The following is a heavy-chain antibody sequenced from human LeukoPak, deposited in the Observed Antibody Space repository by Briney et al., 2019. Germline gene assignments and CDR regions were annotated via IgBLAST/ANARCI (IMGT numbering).Heavy chain of an antibody. CDR1: GFTFSSYG. J-gene: IGHJ1*01. D-gene: IGHD4-17*01. V-gene: IGHV3-30*18. CDR2: ISYDESNK. Sequence: GGSLRLSCAASGFTFSSYGMHWVRQAPGKGLEWVAVISYDESNKYYADSVKGRFTISRDNSKNTLYLQMNSLRAEDTAVYYCAKAIANDYGDDEYFQHWGQGTLVTVSS. CDR3: AKAIANDYGDDEYFQH.